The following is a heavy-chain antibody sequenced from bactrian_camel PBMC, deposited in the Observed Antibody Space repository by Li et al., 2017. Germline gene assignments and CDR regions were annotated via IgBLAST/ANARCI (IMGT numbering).Heavy chain of an antibody. J-gene: IGHJ4*01. CDR2: VDNDGTI. D-gene: IGHD5*01. CDR1: TYAINTYA. V-gene: IGHV3S57*01. Sequence: HVQLVESGGGTVQAGGSLKLSCRTSTYAINTYAMGWFRRQAPWAPEGIASVDNDGTISYANSVKGRFTISKDTAKNTLYLQMDSLKVEDSAMYYCAADYRPSFTVGVSDILSFAYTGKGTQVTVS.